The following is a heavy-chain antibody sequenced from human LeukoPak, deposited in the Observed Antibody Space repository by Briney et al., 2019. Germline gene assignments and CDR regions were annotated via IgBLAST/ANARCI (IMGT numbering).Heavy chain of an antibody. Sequence: GGSLRLSCAASGFTLGAFAMHWVRQAPGKGLEWVSLIDKDGRSTYYADSVRGRFTISRDNSKNSLYLQMNSLRTEDTALYYCATWAFYHSLDVWGQGTTVTVSS. CDR3: ATWAFYHSLDV. CDR1: GFTLGAFA. D-gene: IGHD1-26*01. V-gene: IGHV3-43*02. CDR2: IDKDGRST. J-gene: IGHJ6*02.